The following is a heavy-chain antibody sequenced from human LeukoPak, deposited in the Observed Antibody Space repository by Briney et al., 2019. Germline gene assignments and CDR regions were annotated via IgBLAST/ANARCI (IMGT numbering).Heavy chain of an antibody. V-gene: IGHV4-34*01. CDR3: ASGYSYGPSFDY. J-gene: IGHJ4*02. CDR2: INHSGNT. D-gene: IGHD5-18*01. Sequence: ASETLSLTCAVYGGSFSGYYWSWIRQPPGKGLEWIGEINHSGNTNYNPSLKSRVTISVDTSKNQFSLKLSSVTAADTAVYYCASGYSYGPSFDYWGQGTLVTVS. CDR1: GGSFSGYY.